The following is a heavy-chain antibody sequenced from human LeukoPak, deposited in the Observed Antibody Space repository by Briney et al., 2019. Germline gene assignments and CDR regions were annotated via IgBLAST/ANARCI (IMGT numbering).Heavy chain of an antibody. J-gene: IGHJ4*02. CDR1: GGSISSGGYS. CDR3: ARERGDYTFDY. V-gene: IGHV4-30-2*01. D-gene: IGHD4-17*01. Sequence: SQTLSLTCAVSGGSISSGGYSWSWIRQPPGKGLEWIGYIYHSGSTYCNPSLKSRVTISVDRSKNQFSLKLSSVTAADTAVYYCARERGDYTFDYWGQGTLVTVSS. CDR2: IYHSGST.